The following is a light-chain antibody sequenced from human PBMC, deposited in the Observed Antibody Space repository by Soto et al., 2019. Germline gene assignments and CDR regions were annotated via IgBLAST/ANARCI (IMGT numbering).Light chain of an antibody. Sequence: DIRMTQSRPSLSASVGDRVTSTCRASQGIGNYLGWYQQKPGKDPKRLIYAASSLQGGVPSRFSGSGSGTEFTLTISSLQPEDFAAYYCLQHSSYPFTFGPGTKVDIK. V-gene: IGKV1-17*01. CDR2: AAS. CDR3: LQHSSYPFT. CDR1: QGIGNY. J-gene: IGKJ3*01.